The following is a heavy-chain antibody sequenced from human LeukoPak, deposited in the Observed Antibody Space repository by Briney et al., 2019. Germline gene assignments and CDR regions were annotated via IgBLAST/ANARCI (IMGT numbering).Heavy chain of an antibody. CDR1: GYTFTVYN. J-gene: IGHJ4*02. CDR2: INPNSGGT. CDR3: ARYGDYVRTLDC. V-gene: IGHV1-2*02. Sequence: GASVKVSCKASGYTFTVYNIHWVRQAPGQGLEWMGWINPNSGGTKYAQKFQGRVTMTRDTSISTAYMELSRLRSDDTAVYYCARYGDYVRTLDCWGQGTLVTVSS. D-gene: IGHD4-17*01.